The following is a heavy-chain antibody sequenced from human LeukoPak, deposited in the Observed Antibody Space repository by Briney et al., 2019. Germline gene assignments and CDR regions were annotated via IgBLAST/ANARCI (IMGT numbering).Heavy chain of an antibody. CDR3: AREGVGASLVGEAAFDI. CDR2: MNPNSGNT. V-gene: IGHV1-8*01. CDR1: GYTFTSYD. Sequence: ASVKVSCKASGYTFTSYDINWVRQATGQGLEWMGWMNPNSGNTGYAQKFQGRVTITRNTSISTAYMELSSLRSEETAVYYCAREGVGASLVGEAAFDIWGQGTMVTVSS. J-gene: IGHJ3*02. D-gene: IGHD1-26*01.